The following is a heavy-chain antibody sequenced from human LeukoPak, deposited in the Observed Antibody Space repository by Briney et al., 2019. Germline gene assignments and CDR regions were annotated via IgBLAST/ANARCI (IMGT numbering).Heavy chain of an antibody. CDR1: GFTFSSYA. J-gene: IGHJ6*02. D-gene: IGHD6-19*01. CDR2: ISGSGGST. CDR3: ARVEYSSGWYVYRVYYYGMDV. V-gene: IGHV3-23*01. Sequence: GGSLRLSCAASGFTFSSYAMSWVRQAPGKGLEWVTAISGSGGSTYYADSVKGRYTISRDTSKNTLYLQMNSLRAEDTAVYYCARVEYSSGWYVYRVYYYGMDVWGQGTTVTVSS.